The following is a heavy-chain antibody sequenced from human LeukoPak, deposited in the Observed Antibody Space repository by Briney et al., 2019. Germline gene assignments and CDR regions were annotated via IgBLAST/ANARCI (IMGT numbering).Heavy chain of an antibody. CDR1: GGSIRSDY. D-gene: IGHD6-13*01. Sequence: PSETLSLTCTVSGGSIRSDYWSWIRQPPGKKLEWIGYLSDTGSTNYNPSLKSRVTISRDPSKNQFSLKLSSVTAADTAVYYCARVGYSSIWYGPTCFDYWGQGSLVTVSS. J-gene: IGHJ4*02. V-gene: IGHV4-59*01. CDR3: ARVGYSSIWYGPTCFDY. CDR2: LSDTGST.